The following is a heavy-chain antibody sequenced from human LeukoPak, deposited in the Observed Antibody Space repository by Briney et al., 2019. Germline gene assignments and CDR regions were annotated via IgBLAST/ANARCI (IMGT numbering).Heavy chain of an antibody. CDR2: IRYEGTTK. J-gene: IGHJ4*02. CDR3: ARIAVTYTFDY. CDR1: RFSFSDYG. Sequence: PGGSLRLSCTASRFSFSDYGMHWVRQAPGKGLEWVAFIRYEGTTKNYADFVRGRFTISRDNAKNSLYLQMNSLRAEDTAVYYCARIAVTYTFDYWGQGTLVTVSS. V-gene: IGHV3-30*02. D-gene: IGHD4-17*01.